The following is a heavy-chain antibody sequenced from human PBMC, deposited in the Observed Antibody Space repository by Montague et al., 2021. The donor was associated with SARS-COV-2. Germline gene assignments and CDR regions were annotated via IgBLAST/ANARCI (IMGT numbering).Heavy chain of an antibody. CDR3: AKGEIGSGWYGAFDI. CDR2: ISWNSGNI. V-gene: IGHV3-9*01. CDR1: GFTFDDYA. D-gene: IGHD6-19*01. J-gene: IGHJ3*02. Sequence: LSCAASGFTFDDYAMHWVRQAPGKGLEWVSGISWNSGNIGYADSVKGRFTISRDNAKNSLYLQMNSLRAEDTALYYCAKGEIGSGWYGAFDIWGQGTMVTVSS.